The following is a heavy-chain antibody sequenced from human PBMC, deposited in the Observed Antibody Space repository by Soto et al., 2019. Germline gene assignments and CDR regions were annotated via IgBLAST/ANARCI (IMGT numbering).Heavy chain of an antibody. D-gene: IGHD3-3*01. CDR1: GFTFSNYC. Sequence: GGSLRLSCAASGFTFSNYCMNWVRQAPGKGLEWVAMIKQDGSEKYYVDSVKGRFTVSRDNAQNSLYLQMNTLRAEDTAVYYCARGTYDFWSGYYMYHYGMDVWGQGTTVTVSS. J-gene: IGHJ6*02. CDR2: IKQDGSEK. V-gene: IGHV3-7*04. CDR3: ARGTYDFWSGYYMYHYGMDV.